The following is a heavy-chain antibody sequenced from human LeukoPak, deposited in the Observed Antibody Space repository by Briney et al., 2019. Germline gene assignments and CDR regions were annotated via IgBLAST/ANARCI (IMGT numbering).Heavy chain of an antibody. CDR2: MSPNSGNT. Sequence: ASVKVSCKASGYTFTSYDINWVRQATGQGLEWMGWMSPNSGNTGYAQKFQGRVTMTRNTSISTAYMELSSLRSEDTAVYYCARGGPTYYYYGMDVWGQGTTVTVSS. CDR3: ARGGPTYYYYGMDV. V-gene: IGHV1-8*01. CDR1: GYTFTSYD. J-gene: IGHJ6*02.